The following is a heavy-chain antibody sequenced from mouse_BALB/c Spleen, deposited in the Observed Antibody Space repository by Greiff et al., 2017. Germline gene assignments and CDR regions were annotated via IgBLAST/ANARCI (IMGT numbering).Heavy chain of an antibody. D-gene: IGHD1-1*01. V-gene: IGHV5-6-5*01. CDR1: GFTFSSYA. CDR3: AREGAYYYGSSPFAY. Sequence: VQLKESGGGLVKPGGSLKLSCAASGFTFSSYAMSWVRQTPEKRLEWVASISSGGSTYYPDSVKGRFTISRDNARNILYLQMSSLRSEDTGMYYCAREGAYYYGSSPFAYWGQGTLVTVSA. J-gene: IGHJ3*01. CDR2: ISSGGST.